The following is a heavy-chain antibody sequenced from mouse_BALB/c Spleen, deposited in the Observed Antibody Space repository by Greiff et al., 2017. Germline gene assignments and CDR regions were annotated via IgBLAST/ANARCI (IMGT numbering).Heavy chain of an antibody. CDR2: IYPGDGDT. V-gene: IGHV1-82*01. CDR3: ARRRGGFAY. Sequence: LQESGPELVKPGASVKISCKASGYAFSSSWMNWVKQRPGQGLEWIGRIYPGDGDTNYNGKFKGKATLTADKSSSTAYMQLSSLTSVDSAVYFCARRRGGFAYWGQGTLVTVSA. J-gene: IGHJ3*01. CDR1: GYAFSSSW.